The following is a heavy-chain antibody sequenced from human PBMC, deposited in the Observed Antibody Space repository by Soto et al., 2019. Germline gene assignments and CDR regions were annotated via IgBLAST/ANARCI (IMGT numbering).Heavy chain of an antibody. CDR1: GGTFSSYA. V-gene: IGHV1-69*13. Sequence: VASVKVSCKASGGTFSSYAISWVRQAPGQGLEWMGGIIPIFGTANYAQKFQGRVTITADESTSTAYMELSSLRSEDTAVYYCAIMAGYTRNPGPRPYDYWGQGTLVTVSS. D-gene: IGHD1-20*01. CDR3: AIMAGYTRNPGPRPYDY. CDR2: IIPIFGTA. J-gene: IGHJ4*02.